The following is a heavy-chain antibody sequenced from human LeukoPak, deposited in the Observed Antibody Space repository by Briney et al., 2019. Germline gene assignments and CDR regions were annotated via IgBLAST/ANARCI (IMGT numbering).Heavy chain of an antibody. CDR2: IYYSGST. CDR3: ARHPRGAWYFDY. V-gene: IGHV4-39*07. CDR1: GGSISSSSYY. D-gene: IGHD4/OR15-4a*01. J-gene: IGHJ4*02. Sequence: SETLSLTCTVSGGSISSSSYYWGWIRQPPGKGLEWIGSIYYSGSTYYNPSLKSQVTISVDTSKNQFSLKLSSVTAADTAVYYCARHPRGAWYFDYWGQGSLVTVSS.